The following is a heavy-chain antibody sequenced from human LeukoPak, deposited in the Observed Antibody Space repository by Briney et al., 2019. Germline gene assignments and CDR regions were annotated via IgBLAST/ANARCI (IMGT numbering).Heavy chain of an antibody. V-gene: IGHV3-48*03. D-gene: IGHD3-10*02. Sequence: GGSLRLSCAASGFTFSSYEINWVRQAPGKGLEWVSYISSSGSTIYYADSVKGRFTISRDNAKNSLYLQMNSLRAEDTAVYYCAELGITMIGGVWGKGTTVTISS. CDR3: AELGITMIGGV. J-gene: IGHJ6*04. CDR1: GFTFSSYE. CDR2: ISSSGSTI.